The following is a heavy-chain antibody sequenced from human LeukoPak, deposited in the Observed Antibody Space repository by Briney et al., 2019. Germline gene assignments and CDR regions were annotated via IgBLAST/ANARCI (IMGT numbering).Heavy chain of an antibody. Sequence: QPGGSLRLSCAASGSTFSSYGVHWVRQAPGKGLEWVAVISYDGSNKYYADSVKGRFTISRDNSKNTLYLQMNSLRAEDTAVYFCAKVNSSSFQDYYYYYMDVWGKGTTVTVSS. D-gene: IGHD6-13*01. CDR2: ISYDGSNK. CDR1: GSTFSSYG. J-gene: IGHJ6*03. V-gene: IGHV3-30*18. CDR3: AKVNSSSFQDYYYYYMDV.